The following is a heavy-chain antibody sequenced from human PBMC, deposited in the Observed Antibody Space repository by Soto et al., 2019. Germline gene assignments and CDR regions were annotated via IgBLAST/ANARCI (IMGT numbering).Heavy chain of an antibody. V-gene: IGHV4-31*03. CDR2: VDYGGST. J-gene: IGHJ4*02. CDR1: GGYINSGGYC. D-gene: IGHD5-18*01. CDR3: SRGILV. Sequence: QVQLQESGPGLVKPSQTLSLTCTVSGGYINSGGYCWSWIRQHPGKGLDWIGCVDYGGSTSYNPSLKSRVTISVDTSKNQFSLNLTAVTAADTDVYYCSRGILVWGQGALITVSS.